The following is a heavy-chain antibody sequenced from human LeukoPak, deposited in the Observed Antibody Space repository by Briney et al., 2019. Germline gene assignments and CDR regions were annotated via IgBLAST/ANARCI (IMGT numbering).Heavy chain of an antibody. Sequence: PSQTLSLTCTVSGGSISSGGYYWSWIRQHPGKGLEWIGYIYYSGSTYYNPSLKSRVTISVDTSKNQFSLKLSSVTAADTAVYYCAREGNHYCSSTSCNPVYYYYYYMDVWGKGTTVTVSS. J-gene: IGHJ6*03. CDR1: GGSISSGGYY. CDR3: AREGNHYCSSTSCNPVYYYYYYMDV. V-gene: IGHV4-31*03. D-gene: IGHD2-2*01. CDR2: IYYSGST.